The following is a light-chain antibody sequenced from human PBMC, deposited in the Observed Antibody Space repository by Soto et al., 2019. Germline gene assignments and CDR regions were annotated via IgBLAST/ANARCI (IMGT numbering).Light chain of an antibody. Sequence: EIVLTQSPGTLSLSPGERATLSCRASQSVSSTYLAWYQQKPGQAPRLFIYGASIRATGIPDRFSGSGSGTDFTLTISRLEPEDFAVYYCQQYGDSPRTFGQGTKVEIK. J-gene: IGKJ1*01. CDR3: QQYGDSPRT. CDR1: QSVSSTY. CDR2: GAS. V-gene: IGKV3-20*01.